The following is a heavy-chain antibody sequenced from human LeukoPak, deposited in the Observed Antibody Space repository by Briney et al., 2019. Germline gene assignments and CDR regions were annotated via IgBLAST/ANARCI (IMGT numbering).Heavy chain of an antibody. D-gene: IGHD3/OR15-3a*01. CDR3: AREGLTSVIGFDS. CDR2: ISSSSSAI. Sequence: GGSLRLSWATSGFTFSNYRMNRVRQARGTRREWSSYISSSSSAIYYADSVKGRFTISRDNAKNSLYLQMNSLRAEDTAVYYCAREGLTSVIGFDSWGQGTLVTVSS. J-gene: IGHJ5*01. CDR1: GFTFSNYR. V-gene: IGHV3-48*01.